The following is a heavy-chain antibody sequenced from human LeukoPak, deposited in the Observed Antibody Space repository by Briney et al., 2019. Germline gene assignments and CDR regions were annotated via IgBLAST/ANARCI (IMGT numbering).Heavy chain of an antibody. V-gene: IGHV3-53*01. CDR3: AKVKGWYGEGYFDY. CDR2: IYSDGRT. Sequence: GGSLRLSCAASGFAVTSNYMNWVRQAPGKGLEWVSVIYSDGRTYYADSVKGRFTISRDISKNTLFLQMTSLRAEDTAVYYCAKVKGWYGEGYFDYWGQGTLVTVSS. J-gene: IGHJ4*02. CDR1: GFAVTSNY. D-gene: IGHD3-10*01.